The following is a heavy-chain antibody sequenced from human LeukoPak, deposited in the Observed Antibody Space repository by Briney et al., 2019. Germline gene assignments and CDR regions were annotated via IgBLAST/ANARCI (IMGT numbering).Heavy chain of an antibody. Sequence: GGSLRLSCAASGVTFSAYGMHWIRQAPGKGLEWVAKISYGGSNKYYADSVKGRFTISRDNSKNTLALEMHSLTAEDTALYCCAKAGSEVVDIAYFDDWGQGTLVTV. D-gene: IGHD3-22*01. CDR2: ISYGGSNK. V-gene: IGHV3-30*18. CDR3: AKAGSEVVDIAYFDD. J-gene: IGHJ4*02. CDR1: GVTFSAYG.